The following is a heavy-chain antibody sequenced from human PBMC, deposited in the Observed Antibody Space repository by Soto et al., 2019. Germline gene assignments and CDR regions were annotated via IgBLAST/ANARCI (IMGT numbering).Heavy chain of an antibody. CDR2: IYYNGST. Sequence: SETLSLTCSVSGLTISSASYCCICIRQHPGKGLEWVGNIYYNGSTYYSPSLKSRVTVWFDTSKNRFSLRLTSVTAADTAVYYCARYRISGSWSKFDYWGQGTRVTVSS. D-gene: IGHD6-13*01. CDR3: ARYRISGSWSKFDY. J-gene: IGHJ4*02. CDR1: GLTISSASYC. V-gene: IGHV4-31*03.